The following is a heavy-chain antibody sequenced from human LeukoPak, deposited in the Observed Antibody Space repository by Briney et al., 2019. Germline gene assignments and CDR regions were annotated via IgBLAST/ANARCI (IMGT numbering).Heavy chain of an antibody. D-gene: IGHD6-19*01. CDR3: ARDMVAGGPDY. CDR2: INSDGITT. Sequence: GGSLRLPCAASGFTFSSYWMHWVRQAPGKGLVWVSRINSDGITTSYADSVKGRFTISRDNAKNTLYLQMNSLRAEDTAVYYCARDMVAGGPDYWGQGTLVTVSS. CDR1: GFTFSSYW. J-gene: IGHJ4*02. V-gene: IGHV3-74*01.